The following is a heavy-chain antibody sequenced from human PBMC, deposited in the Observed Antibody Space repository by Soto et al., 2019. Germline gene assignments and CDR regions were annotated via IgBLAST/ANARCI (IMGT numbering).Heavy chain of an antibody. CDR3: ARVRITIFGVVPSRYYGMDV. V-gene: IGHV4-4*02. J-gene: IGHJ6*02. CDR1: GGSISSSNW. CDR2: IYHSGST. Sequence: SETLSLTCAFSGGSISSSNWLIWVRQPPGKGLEWIGEIYHSGSTNYNPSLKSRVTISVDKSKNQFSLKLSSVTAADTAVYYCARVRITIFGVVPSRYYGMDVWGQGTTVTVSS. D-gene: IGHD3-3*01.